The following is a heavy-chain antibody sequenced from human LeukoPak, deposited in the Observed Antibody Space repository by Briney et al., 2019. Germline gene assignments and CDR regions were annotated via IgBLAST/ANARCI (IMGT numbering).Heavy chain of an antibody. V-gene: IGHV4-38-2*02. D-gene: IGHD1-26*01. CDR1: GYSISSGYY. Sequence: PSETLSLTCTVSGYSISSGYYWGWIRQPPGKGLEWIGSIYHSGSTYYNPSLKSRVTISVDTSKNQFSLKLSSVTAADTAVYYCARTRIVGAPLGLDYWGQGTLVTVSS. CDR2: IYHSGST. CDR3: ARTRIVGAPLGLDY. J-gene: IGHJ4*02.